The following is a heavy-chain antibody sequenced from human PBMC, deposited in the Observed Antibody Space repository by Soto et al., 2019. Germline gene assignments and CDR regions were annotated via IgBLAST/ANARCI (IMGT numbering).Heavy chain of an antibody. J-gene: IGHJ6*02. CDR2: IPQDGSDG. CDR1: GFTLSMYS. Sequence: PGGSLRLSCEVSGFTLSMYSMTWVRQAPGKGLEWVAKIPQDGSDGHYLDSVKGRFTISRDNAKNSVYLQMNSLRADATAVYYCARDHLILPAHDFFYGSDVWGQGAKVTVSS. V-gene: IGHV3-7*03. CDR3: ARDHLILPAHDFFYGSDV. D-gene: IGHD2-21*02.